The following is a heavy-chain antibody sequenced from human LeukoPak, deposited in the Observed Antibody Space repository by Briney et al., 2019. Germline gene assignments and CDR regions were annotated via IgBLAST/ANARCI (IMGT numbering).Heavy chain of an antibody. Sequence: GGSLRLSCAVSGFTFSSYWMSWVRQAPGKGLEWVANIKEDGTEKYYQDSVKGRFTISRDNAKNSLYLQMNSQRAEDTAVYYCAREVVLSTSAWFEYWGQGTLVTVSS. CDR1: GFTFSSYW. CDR2: IKEDGTEK. J-gene: IGHJ4*02. D-gene: IGHD3-22*01. CDR3: AREVVLSTSAWFEY. V-gene: IGHV3-7*01.